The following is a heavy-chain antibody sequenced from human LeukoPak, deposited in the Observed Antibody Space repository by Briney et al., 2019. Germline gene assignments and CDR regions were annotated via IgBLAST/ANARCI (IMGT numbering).Heavy chain of an antibody. CDR1: GGSISSSSYY. J-gene: IGHJ4*02. V-gene: IGHV4-39*07. Sequence: PSETLSLTCTVSGGSISSSSYYWGWSRQPPGKGLEWIVSIYYSGSTYYNPSLKSRVTISVDTSKNQFSLKLSSVTAADTAVYYCAREPDPYYYDSSGYYYPYWGQGTLVTVSS. D-gene: IGHD3-22*01. CDR3: AREPDPYYYDSSGYYYPY. CDR2: IYYSGST.